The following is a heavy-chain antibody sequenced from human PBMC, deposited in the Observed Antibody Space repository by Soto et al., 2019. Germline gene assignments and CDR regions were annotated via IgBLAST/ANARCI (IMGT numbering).Heavy chain of an antibody. CDR2: IYCDGDK. CDR1: GFSLSTSGVG. D-gene: IGHD6-13*01. J-gene: IGHJ4*02. V-gene: IGHV2-5*02. CDR3: THRRDSSWYFDY. Sequence: QITLKESGPTLVKPTQTLTLTCTFSGFSLSTSGVGVGWIRQPPGKALEWLALIYCDGDKRYSPSLKSRLTITKDTSKSQVVLTMTNMDPVDTATYYCTHRRDSSWYFDYWGQGTLVTVSS.